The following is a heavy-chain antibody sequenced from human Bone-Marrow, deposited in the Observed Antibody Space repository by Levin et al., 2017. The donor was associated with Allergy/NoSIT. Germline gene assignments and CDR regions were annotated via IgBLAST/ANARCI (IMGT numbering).Heavy chain of an antibody. J-gene: IGHJ4*02. CDR1: GYTFTSYA. Sequence: ASVKVSCKASGYTFTSYAMHWVRQAPGQRLEWMGWINAGNGNTKYSQKFQGRVTITRDTSASTAYMELSSLRSEDTAVYYCARDLGYYGSGSYFFYWGQGTLVTVSS. V-gene: IGHV1-3*01. D-gene: IGHD3-10*01. CDR2: INAGNGNT. CDR3: ARDLGYYGSGSYFFY.